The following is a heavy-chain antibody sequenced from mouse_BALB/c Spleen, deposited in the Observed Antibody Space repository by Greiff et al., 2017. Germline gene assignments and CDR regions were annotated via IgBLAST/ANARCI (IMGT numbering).Heavy chain of an antibody. J-gene: IGHJ2*01. D-gene: IGHD1-2*01. CDR1: GFTFSSYG. CDR2: INSNGGST. Sequence: EVQLVESGGGLVQPGGSLKLSCAASGFTFSSYGMPWVRQTPDKRLELVATINSNGGSTYYPDSVKGRFTISRDNAKNTLYLQMSSLKSEDTAVYYYARKGNTTATPLYFDYWGQGTTLTVSS. CDR3: ARKGNTTATPLYFDY. V-gene: IGHV5-6-3*01.